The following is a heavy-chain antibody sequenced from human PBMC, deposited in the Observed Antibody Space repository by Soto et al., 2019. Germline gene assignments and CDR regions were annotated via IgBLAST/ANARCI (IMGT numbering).Heavy chain of an antibody. D-gene: IGHD3-10*01. CDR2: ISWNSVSI. J-gene: IGHJ6*02. V-gene: IGHV3-9*01. Sequence: QPGGSLRLSCAASGFNFNDYAMNWVRQAPGKGLEWVSSISWNSVSIGYADSVKGRFTISRDNAKNSLYLQMNSLRAEDTALYYCAKDMENGYNPYYYYGMDVWGQGTTVTVSS. CDR3: AKDMENGYNPYYYYGMDV. CDR1: GFNFNDYA.